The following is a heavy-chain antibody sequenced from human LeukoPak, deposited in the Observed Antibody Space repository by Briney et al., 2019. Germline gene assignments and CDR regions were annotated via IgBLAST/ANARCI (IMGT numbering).Heavy chain of an antibody. CDR2: TYYKSKWHS. CDR1: GDSVSSNSAT. V-gene: IGHV6-1*01. J-gene: IGHJ4*02. D-gene: IGHD5-18*01. CDR3: ARGLDTAIAY. Sequence: SQTLSLTCAISGDSVSSNSATWNWIRQSPSRGLEWLGRTYYKSKWHSDCAVSVKSRIILNPDTSKNQFSLQLDSVTPEDTAVYFCARGLDTAIAYWGQGTLVTVSS.